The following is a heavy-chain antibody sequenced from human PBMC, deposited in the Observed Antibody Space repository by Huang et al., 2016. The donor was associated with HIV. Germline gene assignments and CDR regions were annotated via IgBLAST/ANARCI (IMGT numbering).Heavy chain of an antibody. CDR2: ISYDGSDQ. CDR3: AKDREDSAYQLDY. Sequence: QVQLVESGGGVVQPGRSLRLSCAASGFTFSNYGVHWVRQAPGKGLEWVAAISYDGSDQYYSDSVKGRFTISRDDSQNTLYLQMSSLRAEDTAVYFCAKDREDSAYQLDYWGQGTRVTVSS. CDR1: GFTFSNYG. J-gene: IGHJ4*02. D-gene: IGHD5-12*01. V-gene: IGHV3-30*18.